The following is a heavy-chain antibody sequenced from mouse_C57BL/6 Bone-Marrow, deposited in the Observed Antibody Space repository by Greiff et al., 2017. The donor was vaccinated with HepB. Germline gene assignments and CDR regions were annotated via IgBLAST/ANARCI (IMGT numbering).Heavy chain of an antibody. V-gene: IGHV14-4*01. J-gene: IGHJ2*01. Sequence: EVQLQQSGAELVRPGASVKLSCTASGFNIKDDYMHWVKQRPEQGLEWIGWIDPENGDTEYASKFQGKATITAVTSSNTAYLQLSSLTSEDTAVYYCTTGGFFDDWGQGTTLTVSS. CDR1: GFNIKDDY. CDR3: TTGGFFDD. CDR2: IDPENGDT.